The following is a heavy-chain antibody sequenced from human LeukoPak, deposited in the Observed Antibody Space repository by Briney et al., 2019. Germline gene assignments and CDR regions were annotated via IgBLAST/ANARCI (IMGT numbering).Heavy chain of an antibody. D-gene: IGHD3-10*01. CDR2: INTGSGNT. Sequence: ASVKVSCKASGYTFTSYTMHWVRQAPGQRLEWMGWINTGSGNTEYSQKFQGRVTFTRDTSASTAYMELSSLRSEDTAVYYCARNYYGSGKYNNYYTMDVWGQGTTVTVSS. V-gene: IGHV1-3*04. J-gene: IGHJ6*02. CDR3: ARNYYGSGKYNNYYTMDV. CDR1: GYTFTSYT.